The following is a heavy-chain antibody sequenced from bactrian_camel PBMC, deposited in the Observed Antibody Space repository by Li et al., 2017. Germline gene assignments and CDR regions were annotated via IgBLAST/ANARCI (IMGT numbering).Heavy chain of an antibody. V-gene: IGHV3S63*01. CDR3: AAVRCVADYILTRGGPKPYVYNL. CDR2: VYTGAGSS. J-gene: IGHJ4*01. D-gene: IGHD7*01. Sequence: HVQLVESGGGSVQAGGSLTLSCVASGSVWYSRYCMGWFRQAPGKAREGVAVVYTGAGSSYYADSVKGRFTISLDNAKNSGTLLMNNLKPDDTAMYYCAAVRCVADYILTRGGPKPYVYNLWGQGTQVTVS. CDR1: GSVWYSRYC.